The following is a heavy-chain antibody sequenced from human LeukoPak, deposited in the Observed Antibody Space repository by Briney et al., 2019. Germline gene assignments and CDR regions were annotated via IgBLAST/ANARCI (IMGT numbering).Heavy chain of an antibody. Sequence: ASVKVSCKASGYTFTSYYMHWVRQAPGQGLEWMGIINPSGGSTSYAQKFQGRVTMTRDTSTSTVYVELSSLRSEDTAVYYCAAYQNYCSGGSCYLDWGQGTLVTVSS. D-gene: IGHD2-15*01. J-gene: IGHJ4*02. CDR2: INPSGGST. CDR3: AAYQNYCSGGSCYLD. CDR1: GYTFTSYY. V-gene: IGHV1-46*01.